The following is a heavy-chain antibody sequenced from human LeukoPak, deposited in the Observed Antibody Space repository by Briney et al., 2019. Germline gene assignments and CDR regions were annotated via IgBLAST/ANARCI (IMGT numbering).Heavy chain of an antibody. V-gene: IGHV5-10-1*01. CDR2: IDPSDSYT. D-gene: IGHD6-19*01. J-gene: IGHJ4*02. CDR3: ASTEQWLAPLDY. Sequence: GASLRISCKGSGSSFTSYWISWVRQMPGKGLEWMGRIDPSDSYTNYSPSFQGHVTISADKSISTAYLQWSSLKASDTAMYYCASTEQWLAPLDYWGQGTLVTVSS. CDR1: GSSFTSYW.